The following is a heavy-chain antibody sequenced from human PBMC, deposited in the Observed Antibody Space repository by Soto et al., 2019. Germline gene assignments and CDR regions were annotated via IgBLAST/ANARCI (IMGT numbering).Heavy chain of an antibody. CDR3: ANSVVAGLGYYFDY. J-gene: IGHJ4*02. D-gene: IGHD6-19*01. V-gene: IGHV2-5*02. CDR2: IYWDDDK. CDR1: GFSLSSTRVA. Sequence: QITLKESGPTLVKPTQTLTLTCTFSGFSLSSTRVAVGWIRQPPGKALEWLAIIYWDDDKRYSPFLKSRLTNKKDTSKNKGVLTITNMDPVDTSTYDCANSVVAGLGYYFDYWGQGTLVTVSS.